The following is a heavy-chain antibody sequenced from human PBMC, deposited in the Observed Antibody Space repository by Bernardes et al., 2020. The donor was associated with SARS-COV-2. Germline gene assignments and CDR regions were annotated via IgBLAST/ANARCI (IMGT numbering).Heavy chain of an antibody. D-gene: IGHD6-13*01. CDR3: AGAPQLVDWAYFYYGMDV. J-gene: IGHJ6*02. Sequence: GGSLRLSCAASGFAFSTYGMNWVRQAPGQGLEWVAVIWNDGAKKYYAESVKGRFTISRDNSKNTVYLQMNALRAEDTAVYYCAGAPQLVDWAYFYYGMDVWGHGTTVTVSS. CDR1: GFAFSTYG. CDR2: IWNDGAKK. V-gene: IGHV3-33*08.